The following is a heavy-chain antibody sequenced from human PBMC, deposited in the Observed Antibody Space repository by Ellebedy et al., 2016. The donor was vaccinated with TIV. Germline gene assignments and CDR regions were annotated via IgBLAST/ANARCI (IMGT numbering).Heavy chain of an antibody. CDR3: ARSQIDYDYVWGSYRYLYFDY. CDR1: GGSISSYY. CDR2: INHSGST. V-gene: IGHV4-34*01. J-gene: IGHJ4*02. D-gene: IGHD3-16*02. Sequence: MPSETLSLTCTVSGGSISSYYWSWIRQPPGKGLEWIGEINHSGSTNYNPSLKSRVTISVDRSKNQFSLKQSSVTAADTAVYYCARSQIDYDYVWGSYRYLYFDYWGQGTLVTVSS.